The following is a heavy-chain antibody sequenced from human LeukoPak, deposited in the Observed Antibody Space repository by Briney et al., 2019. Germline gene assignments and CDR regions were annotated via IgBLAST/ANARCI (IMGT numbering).Heavy chain of an antibody. J-gene: IGHJ3*02. CDR3: ARDRSPTYSSGWYQDAFDI. CDR2: XXXXXGGT. V-gene: IGHV1-2*04. Sequence: ASVKVSCKASGYTFTGYYMHWVRQAPGQGLEXXXXXXXXXGGTNYAQKFQGWVTMTRDTSISTAYMELSRLRSDDTAVYYCARDRSPTYSSGWYQDAFDIWGQGTMVTVSS. CDR1: GYTFTGYY. D-gene: IGHD6-19*01.